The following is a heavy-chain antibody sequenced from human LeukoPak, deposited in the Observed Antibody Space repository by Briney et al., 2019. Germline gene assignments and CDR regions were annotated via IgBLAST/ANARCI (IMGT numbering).Heavy chain of an antibody. D-gene: IGHD4-17*01. V-gene: IGHV1-46*01. CDR2: INPSGGST. CDR1: GYTFTSYY. Sequence: ASVKASCKASGYTFTSYYMHWVRQAPGQGLEWMGIINPSGGSTSYAQKFQGRVTMTRDTSTSTVYMELSSLRSEDTAVYYCARGLSGVTRSSSYYYYGMDVWGQGTTVTVSS. CDR3: ARGLSGVTRSSSYYYYGMDV. J-gene: IGHJ6*02.